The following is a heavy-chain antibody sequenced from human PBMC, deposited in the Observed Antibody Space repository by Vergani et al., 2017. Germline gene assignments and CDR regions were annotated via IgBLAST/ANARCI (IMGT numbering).Heavy chain of an antibody. J-gene: IGHJ4*02. CDR2: IYYSGST. CDR3: AREGYYDSSGYYLFDD. Sequence: QVQLQESGPGLVKPSETLSLTCTVSGGSISSYYWSWIRQPPGKGLEWIGYIYYSGSTNYNPSLKSLVTISVDTSKNQFSLKLSSVTAADTAVYYCAREGYYDSSGYYLFDDWGQGTLVTVSS. CDR1: GGSISSYY. D-gene: IGHD3-22*01. V-gene: IGHV4-59*01.